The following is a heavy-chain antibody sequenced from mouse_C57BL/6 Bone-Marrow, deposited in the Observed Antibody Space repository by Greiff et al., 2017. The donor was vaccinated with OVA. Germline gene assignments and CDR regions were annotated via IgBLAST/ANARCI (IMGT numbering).Heavy chain of an antibody. Sequence: DVMLVESGGGLVQPGGSLKLSCAASGFTFSDYYMYWVRQTPEKRLEWVAYISNGGGSTYYPDTVKGRFTISRDNAKNTLYLQMSRLKSEDTAMYYCARRRYDGGNAMDYWGQGTSVTVSS. D-gene: IGHD2-14*01. CDR2: ISNGGGST. V-gene: IGHV5-12*01. CDR3: ARRRYDGGNAMDY. CDR1: GFTFSDYY. J-gene: IGHJ4*01.